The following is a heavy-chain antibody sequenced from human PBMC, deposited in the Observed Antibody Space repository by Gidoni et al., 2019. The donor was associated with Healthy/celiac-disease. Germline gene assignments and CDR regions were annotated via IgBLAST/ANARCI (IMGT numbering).Heavy chain of an antibody. D-gene: IGHD3-10*01. CDR1: GFTFSSYS. CDR2: ISSSSSPI. Sequence: EVQLVESGGGLVQPGGSLRLSCAASGFTFSSYSMNWVRQAPGKGLELVSYISSSSSPIYYADSVKGRFTISRDNAKNSLYLQMNSLRAEDTAVYYCAREPGVRGVSSYYGMDVWGQGTTVTVSS. J-gene: IGHJ6*02. V-gene: IGHV3-48*01. CDR3: AREPGVRGVSSYYGMDV.